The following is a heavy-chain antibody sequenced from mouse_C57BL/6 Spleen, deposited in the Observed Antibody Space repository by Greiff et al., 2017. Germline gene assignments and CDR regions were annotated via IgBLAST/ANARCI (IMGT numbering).Heavy chain of an antibody. CDR1: GYTFTSYW. CDR2: IDPSDSYT. V-gene: IGHV1-50*01. D-gene: IGHD1-1*01. CDR3: ARRDYGSYFDD. J-gene: IGHJ2*01. Sequence: QVQLQQPGAELVKPGASVKLSCKASGYTFTSYWLQRVKQRPGQRLEWIGEIDPSDSYTNYNQKSKGKAALTVDTSSSPAYMQLSSLTSEDSAVYYCARRDYGSYFDDWGQGTTRTVSA.